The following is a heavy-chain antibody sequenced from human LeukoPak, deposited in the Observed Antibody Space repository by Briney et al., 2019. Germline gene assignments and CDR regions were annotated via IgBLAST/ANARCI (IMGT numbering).Heavy chain of an antibody. CDR3: ARAYSSPNWFDP. CDR1: GFTFSSSW. Sequence: PGGSLRLPCAASGFTFSSSWMSWVRQAPGKGLEWVANIKQDGSEKYYVDSVKGRFTISRDNAKNSLYLQMNSLRAEDTAVYYCARAYSSPNWFDPWGQGTLVTVSS. CDR2: IKQDGSEK. J-gene: IGHJ5*02. V-gene: IGHV3-7*04. D-gene: IGHD6-13*01.